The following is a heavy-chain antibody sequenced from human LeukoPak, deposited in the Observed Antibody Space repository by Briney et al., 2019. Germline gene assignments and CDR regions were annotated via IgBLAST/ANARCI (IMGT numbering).Heavy chain of an antibody. D-gene: IGHD4-17*01. CDR3: ARERLMTTVTGSAFDI. V-gene: IGHV3-48*02. Sequence: GGSLRLSCAASGFTFSNNAMSWVRQAPGKGLEWVSYISSSSCTIYYADSVKGRFTISRDNAKNSLYLQMNSLRDEDTAVYYCARERLMTTVTGSAFDIWGQGTMGTLSS. CDR2: ISSSSCTI. J-gene: IGHJ3*02. CDR1: GFTFSNNA.